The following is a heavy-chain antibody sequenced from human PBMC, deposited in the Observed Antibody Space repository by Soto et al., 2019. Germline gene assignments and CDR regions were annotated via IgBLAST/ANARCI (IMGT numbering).Heavy chain of an antibody. CDR2: IYPGDSDT. CDR3: ARHDRIVVVAAPSYYYYYYMDV. V-gene: IGHV5-51*01. J-gene: IGHJ6*03. CDR1: GYSFTSYW. Sequence: GESLKISCKGSGYSFTSYWIGWVRQMPGKGLEWMGIIYPGDSDTRYSPSFQGQVTISADKSISTAYLQWSSLKASDTAMYYCARHDRIVVVAAPSYYYYYYMDVWGKGTTVTVSS. D-gene: IGHD2-15*01.